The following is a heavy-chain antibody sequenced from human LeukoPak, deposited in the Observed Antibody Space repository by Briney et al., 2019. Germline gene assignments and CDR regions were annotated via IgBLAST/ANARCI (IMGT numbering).Heavy chain of an antibody. CDR3: ARGNYYDSSGYPDY. CDR2: ISSSSSTI. CDR1: GFTFSSYA. J-gene: IGHJ4*02. Sequence: GGSLRLSCAASGFTFSSYAMSWVRQAPGKGLEWVSYISSSSSTIYYADSVKGRFTISRDNAKNSLYLQMNSLRAEDTAVYYCARGNYYDSSGYPDYWGQGTLVTVSS. D-gene: IGHD3-22*01. V-gene: IGHV3-48*04.